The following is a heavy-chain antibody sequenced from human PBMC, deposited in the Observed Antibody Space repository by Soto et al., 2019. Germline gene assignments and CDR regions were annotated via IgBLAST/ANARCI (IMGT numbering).Heavy chain of an antibody. CDR1: GGTFSSYA. D-gene: IGHD2-21*02. J-gene: IGHJ4*02. CDR2: IIPIFGTA. V-gene: IGHV1-69*13. CDR3: ARVEAYCGGDCYYYFDY. Sequence: SVKVSCKASGGTFSSYAISWVRQAPGQGLEWMGGIIPIFGTANYAQKFQGRVTITADESTSTAYMELSSLRSEDTAVYYCARVEAYCGGDCYYYFDYWGQGTLVTVSS.